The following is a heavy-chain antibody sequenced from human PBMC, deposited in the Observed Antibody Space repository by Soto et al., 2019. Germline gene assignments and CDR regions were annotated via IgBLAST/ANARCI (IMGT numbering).Heavy chain of an antibody. V-gene: IGHV4-39*07. J-gene: IGHJ4*02. CDR1: GDSINSRSYY. Sequence: PSETLSLTCTVTGDSINSRSYYWGWIRQPPGKGLEWIGSIYYSGRTYNNPSLRSRVSMSIDTSKDQFSLKLTSVTAADTAIYFCARLVYDTRLNYMYFDFWGQGTLVTVSS. D-gene: IGHD3-10*01. CDR3: ARLVYDTRLNYMYFDF. CDR2: IYYSGRT.